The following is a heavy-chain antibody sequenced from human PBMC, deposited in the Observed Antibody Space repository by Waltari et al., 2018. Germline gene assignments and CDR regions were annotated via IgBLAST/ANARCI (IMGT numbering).Heavy chain of an antibody. Sequence: QVQLQESGPGLVKPSQTLSLTCTVSGGSISSGSYYWSWIRQPAGKGLEWIGYIYTSGSTNTNPSRERRVTRSVDTSKNQFSLKLSSVTAADTAVYYGATYSSSGAEYFQHWGQGTLVTVSS. CDR2: IYTSGST. V-gene: IGHV4-61*09. CDR3: ATYSSSGAEYFQH. CDR1: GGSISSGSYY. J-gene: IGHJ1*01. D-gene: IGHD6-13*01.